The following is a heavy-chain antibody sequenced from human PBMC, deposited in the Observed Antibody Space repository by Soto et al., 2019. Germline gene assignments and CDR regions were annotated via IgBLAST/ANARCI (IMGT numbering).Heavy chain of an antibody. D-gene: IGHD2-2*01. V-gene: IGHV4-59*01. CDR2: IYYSGST. CDR1: GGSISSYY. Sequence: SETLSLTCTVSGGSISSYYWSWIRQPPGKGLEWIGYIYYSGSTNYNPSLKSRVTISVDTSKNQFSLKLSSVTAADTAVYYCARSPIVVVPAAIGGMDVWGQGTTVTVSS. CDR3: ARSPIVVVPAAIGGMDV. J-gene: IGHJ6*02.